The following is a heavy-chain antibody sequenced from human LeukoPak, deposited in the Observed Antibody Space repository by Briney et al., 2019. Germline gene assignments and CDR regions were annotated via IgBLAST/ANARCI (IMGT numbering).Heavy chain of an antibody. CDR2: INHSGST. J-gene: IGHJ4*02. Sequence: SETLSLTYAVSGGSISSGGYSWSWIRQPPGKGLEWIGEINHSGSTNYNPSLKSRVTISVDTSKNQFSLKLSSVTAADTAVYYCARGRSPPAYWGQGTLVTVSS. CDR3: ARGRSPPAY. V-gene: IGHV4-34*01. CDR1: GGSISSGGYS.